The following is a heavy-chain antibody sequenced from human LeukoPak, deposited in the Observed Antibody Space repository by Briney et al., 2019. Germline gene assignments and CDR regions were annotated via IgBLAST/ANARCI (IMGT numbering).Heavy chain of an antibody. D-gene: IGHD3-16*01. CDR2: ISFDGSNK. CDR1: GFTFSSYT. Sequence: GRSLRLSCAASGFTFSSYTIHWVRQPPGKGLEWVAVISFDGSNKYYADSMKGRFTISRDNSKNTLYLQMNSLRAEDTAVYYCAREELGSSLGFDPWGQGTLVTVSS. CDR3: AREELGSSLGFDP. J-gene: IGHJ5*02. V-gene: IGHV3-30-3*01.